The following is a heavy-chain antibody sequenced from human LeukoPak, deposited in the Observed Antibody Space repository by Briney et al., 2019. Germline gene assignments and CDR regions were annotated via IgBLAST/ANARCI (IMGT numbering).Heavy chain of an antibody. Sequence: PGGSLKLSCAVSGFSFSDYGINWVRQAPGKGLEWVAFISASGNTMYYADSVKGRFTVSRDNAKNSLYLQMSSLRADDTAVYYCARDPQNSWGLFDYWGQGTLVTVSS. V-gene: IGHV3-48*03. CDR1: GFSFSDYG. J-gene: IGHJ4*02. CDR2: ISASGNTM. CDR3: ARDPQNSWGLFDY. D-gene: IGHD4-23*01.